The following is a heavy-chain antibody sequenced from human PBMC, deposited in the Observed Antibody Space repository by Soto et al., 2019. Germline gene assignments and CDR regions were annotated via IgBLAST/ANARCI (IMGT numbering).Heavy chain of an antibody. CDR1: GFSLSTSGVG. CDR2: IYWDDDK. CDR3: AHKSEPAHNWNYYF. Sequence: QITLKESGPTLVKPTQTLTLTCTFSGFSLSTSGVGVGWIRQPPGKALEWLALIYWDDDKRYSPSLKSRLTITKDPSKNQVVLTMTNMDPVDTATYYCAHKSEPAHNWNYYFWGQGTLVTVSS. D-gene: IGHD1-7*01. J-gene: IGHJ4*02. V-gene: IGHV2-5*02.